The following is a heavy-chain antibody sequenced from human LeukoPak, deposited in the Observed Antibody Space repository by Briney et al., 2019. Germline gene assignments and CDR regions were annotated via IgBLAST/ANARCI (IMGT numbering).Heavy chain of an antibody. CDR3: TLCGVTTPYYFDY. V-gene: IGHV3-15*01. CDR1: GFTFSNAW. CDR2: IKSKTDGGTT. Sequence: GGSLRLSCAASGFTFSNAWMSWVRQAPGKGLEWVGRIKSKTDGGTTDYAAPVKGRFTISRDDSKNTLYLQMNSLKTEDTAVYYCTLCGVTTPYYFDYWGQGTLVTVSS. J-gene: IGHJ4*02. D-gene: IGHD4-17*01.